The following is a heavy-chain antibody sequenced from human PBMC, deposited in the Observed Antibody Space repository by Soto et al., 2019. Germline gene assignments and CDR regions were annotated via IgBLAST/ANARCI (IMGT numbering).Heavy chain of an antibody. V-gene: IGHV3-33*01. CDR1: GFTFSSYG. CDR2: IWYDGSNK. J-gene: IGHJ6*04. Sequence: GGSLRLSCAASGFTFSSYGMHWVRQAPGKGLEWVAVIWYDGSNKYYADSVKGRFTISRDNSKNTLYLQMNSLRAEDTAVYYCARGILCYGDGTHYFNYYYGMDVWGKGTTVTVSS. D-gene: IGHD3-10*01. CDR3: ARGILCYGDGTHYFNYYYGMDV.